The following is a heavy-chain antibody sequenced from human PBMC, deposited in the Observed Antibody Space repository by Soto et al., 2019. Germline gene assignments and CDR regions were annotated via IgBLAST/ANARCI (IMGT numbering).Heavy chain of an antibody. CDR1: GGSIRSGDYY. CDR3: ARHPSTTEGTFDI. CDR2: IYYSGST. D-gene: IGHD1-26*01. Sequence: QVQLQESGPGLVKPSQTLSLTCTVSGGSIRSGDYYWSWIRQHPGKGLEWIGYIYYSGSTYSNPSLMRRVNISVDTSKHQSALKLTAVTAAATDVYYCARHPSTTEGTFDIWGQGTMVTVSS. J-gene: IGHJ3*02. V-gene: IGHV4-30-4*01.